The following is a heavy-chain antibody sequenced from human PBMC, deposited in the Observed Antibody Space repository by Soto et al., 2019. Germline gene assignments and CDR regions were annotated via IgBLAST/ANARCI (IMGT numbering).Heavy chain of an antibody. V-gene: IGHV3-33*01. J-gene: IGHJ3*02. D-gene: IGHD2-2*01. CDR2: IWYDGSNK. CDR1: GFTFSSYG. CDR3: ARGAPYCSSTSCSSVLDAFDI. Sequence: GGSLRLSCAASGFTFSSYGMHWVRQAPGKGLEWVAVIWYDGSNKYYADSVKGRFTISRDNSKNTLYLQMNSLRAEDTAVYYCARGAPYCSSTSCSSVLDAFDIWGQGTMVTVSS.